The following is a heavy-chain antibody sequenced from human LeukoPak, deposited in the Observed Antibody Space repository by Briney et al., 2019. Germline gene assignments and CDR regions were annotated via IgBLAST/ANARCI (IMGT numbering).Heavy chain of an antibody. CDR2: IYYSGST. CDR1: GGSISSSSYY. CDR3: ATDLRYFDWTLGGMDV. J-gene: IGHJ6*02. V-gene: IGHV4-39*07. D-gene: IGHD3-9*01. Sequence: PSETLSLTCTVSGGSISSSSYYWGWIRQPPGKGLEWIGSIYYSGSTYYNPSLKSRVTISVDTSKNQFSLKLSSVTAADTAVYYCATDLRYFDWTLGGMDVWGQGTTVTVSS.